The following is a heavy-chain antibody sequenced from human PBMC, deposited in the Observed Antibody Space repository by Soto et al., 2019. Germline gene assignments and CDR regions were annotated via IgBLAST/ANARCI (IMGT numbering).Heavy chain of an antibody. V-gene: IGHV1-18*01. Sequence: QVQLVQSGDEVKKPGAAVKVSCKASGYTFTSYGISWVRQAPGQGLEWMGWISTYNDNTHYTQELQDRVTMTTDTSTSTAYMELRSLRSDDTAVYYCARDDFWSGKPLDYWGQGTLVTVSS. CDR3: ARDDFWSGKPLDY. D-gene: IGHD3-3*01. J-gene: IGHJ4*02. CDR2: ISTYNDNT. CDR1: GYTFTSYG.